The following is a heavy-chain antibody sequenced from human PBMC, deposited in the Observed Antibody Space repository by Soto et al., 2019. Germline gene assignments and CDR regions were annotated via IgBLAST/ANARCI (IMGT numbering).Heavy chain of an antibody. Sequence: ASVKVSCKASGYTFTSYGISWVRQAPGQGLEWMGWISAYNGNTNYAQKLQGRVTMTTDTSTSTAYMELRSLRSDDTAVYYCARVDPNYYRSGSYPDYCGQGTLVTVSS. CDR3: ARVDPNYYRSGSYPDY. D-gene: IGHD3-10*01. V-gene: IGHV1-18*01. CDR2: ISAYNGNT. CDR1: GYTFTSYG. J-gene: IGHJ4*02.